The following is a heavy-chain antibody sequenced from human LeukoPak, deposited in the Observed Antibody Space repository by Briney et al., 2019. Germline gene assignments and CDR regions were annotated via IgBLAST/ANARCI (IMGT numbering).Heavy chain of an antibody. J-gene: IGHJ2*01. V-gene: IGHV3-11*06. CDR3: ARVSGSSDYYFDL. Sequence: GGSLRLSCAASGFSFSDYSMTWIRQAPGKGLEWVSYIIRTGGSTNYADSVKGRFTISRDNAKNSLYLEMDSLRAEDTAVYYCARVSGSSDYYFDLWGRGTLVTVSS. CDR1: GFSFSDYS. CDR2: IIRTGGST. D-gene: IGHD6-19*01.